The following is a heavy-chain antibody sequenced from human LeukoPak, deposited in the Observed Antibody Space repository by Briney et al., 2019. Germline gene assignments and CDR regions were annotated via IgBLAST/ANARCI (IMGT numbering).Heavy chain of an antibody. Sequence: GGSLRLSCAASGFTFSGSAMHWVRQASGKGLEWVGRIRSKANSYATAYAASVKGRFTISRDDSKNTAYLQMNSLKTEDTAVYYCTSFLQYCSGGSCYRPVWGQGTLVTVSS. V-gene: IGHV3-73*01. CDR3: TSFLQYCSGGSCYRPV. J-gene: IGHJ4*02. D-gene: IGHD2-15*01. CDR1: GFTFSGSA. CDR2: IRSKANSYAT.